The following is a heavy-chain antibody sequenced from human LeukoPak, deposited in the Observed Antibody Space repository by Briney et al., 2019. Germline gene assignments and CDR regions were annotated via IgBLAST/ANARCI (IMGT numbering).Heavy chain of an antibody. J-gene: IGHJ5*02. CDR3: ARGGYYYGSGINWFDP. D-gene: IGHD3-10*01. Sequence: SETLSLTCAVSGYSISSGYDWGWIRRPPGKGLEWIASIYYRRTTYYNPSLKSRVTISIDTSKNQFSLKLSSVTAADTAVYYCARGGYYYGSGINWFDPWGQGTLVTVSS. V-gene: IGHV4-38-2*01. CDR1: GYSISSGYD. CDR2: IYYRRTT.